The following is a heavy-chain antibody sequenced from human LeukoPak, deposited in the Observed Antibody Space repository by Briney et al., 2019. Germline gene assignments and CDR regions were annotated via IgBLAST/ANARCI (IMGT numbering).Heavy chain of an antibody. J-gene: IGHJ4*02. CDR2: IYTSGST. V-gene: IGHV4-61*02. CDR3: ARVAIAVAGIFDY. CDR1: GGSISSGSYY. Sequence: SETLSLTCTVSGGSISSGSYYWSWIRQPAGKGLEWIGRIYTSGSTNYNPSLKSRVTISVDTSKNQFSLKLSSVTAADTAVYYCARVAIAVAGIFDYWGQGTLVTVSS. D-gene: IGHD6-19*01.